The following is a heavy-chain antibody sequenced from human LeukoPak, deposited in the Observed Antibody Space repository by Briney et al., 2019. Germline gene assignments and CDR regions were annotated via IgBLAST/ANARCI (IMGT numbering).Heavy chain of an antibody. D-gene: IGHD2-15*01. V-gene: IGHV3-21*01. Sequence: GGSLRLSCAASGFTFSSYSMNWVRQAPGKGLEWVSSISSSSSYIYYADSVKGRFTISRDNAKNTLYLQMNSLRAEDTAVYYCARDLGSGGSCYRNWGQGTLVTVSS. CDR3: ARDLGSGGSCYRN. J-gene: IGHJ4*02. CDR1: GFTFSSYS. CDR2: ISSSSSYI.